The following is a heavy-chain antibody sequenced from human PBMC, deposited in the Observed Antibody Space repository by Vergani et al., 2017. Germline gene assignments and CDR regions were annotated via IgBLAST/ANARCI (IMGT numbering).Heavy chain of an antibody. Sequence: QLQLQESGPGLVKPSETLSLTCTVSGGSISSSSYYWGWIRQPPGKGLEWIGSIYYSGSTYYNPSLKSRVTISVDTSKNQFSLKLSSVTAADTAVYYCAIRTTIVRGVLEIGWYYFDYWGQGTLVTVSS. CDR2: IYYSGST. CDR1: GGSISSSSYY. CDR3: AIRTTIVRGVLEIGWYYFDY. V-gene: IGHV4-39*01. J-gene: IGHJ4*02. D-gene: IGHD3-10*01.